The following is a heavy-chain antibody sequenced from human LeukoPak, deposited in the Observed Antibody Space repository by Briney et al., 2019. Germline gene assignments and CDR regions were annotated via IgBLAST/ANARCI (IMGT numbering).Heavy chain of an antibody. J-gene: IGHJ3*02. Sequence: PSETLSLTCTVSGGHINNYYWSWIRQPAGKGLEWIGRIYTRGSKNYNPSLKSRVTMSVDTSKNQFSLKLSSVTAADTAVYYCARGRYCSADICAGGDAFDIWGQGTMVSVSS. CDR3: ARGRYCSADICAGGDAFDI. V-gene: IGHV4-4*07. CDR1: GGHINNYY. CDR2: IYTRGSK. D-gene: IGHD2-15*01.